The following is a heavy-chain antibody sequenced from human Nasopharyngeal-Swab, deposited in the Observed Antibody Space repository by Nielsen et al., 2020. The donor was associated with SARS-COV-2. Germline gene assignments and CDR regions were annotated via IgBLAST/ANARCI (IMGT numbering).Heavy chain of an antibody. J-gene: IGHJ5*02. Sequence: ASVPVSCKASGYTFPGYYMHWVRQAPGQGLEWMGWINPNSGGTNYAQKFQGWVTMTRDTSISTAYMELSRLRSDDTAVYYCARYLELGTLFDPWGQGTLVTVSS. CDR3: ARYLELGTLFDP. CDR2: INPNSGGT. V-gene: IGHV1-2*04. CDR1: GYTFPGYY. D-gene: IGHD7-27*01.